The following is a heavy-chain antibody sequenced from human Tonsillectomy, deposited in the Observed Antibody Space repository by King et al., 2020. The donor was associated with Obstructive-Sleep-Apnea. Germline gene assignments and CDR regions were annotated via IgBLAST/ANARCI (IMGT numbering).Heavy chain of an antibody. CDR3: ARDTSRAPAVAGTGRGWYFDL. CDR2: ISAYNGNT. Sequence: QLVQSGAEVKKPGASVKVSCKASGYTFTSYGISWVRQAPGQGLEWMGWISAYNGNTNYAQKLQGRVTMTTDTSTSTAYMELRSLRSDDTAVYYCARDTSRAPAVAGTGRGWYFDLWGRGTLVTVSS. V-gene: IGHV1-18*04. J-gene: IGHJ2*01. D-gene: IGHD6-19*01. CDR1: GYTFTSYG.